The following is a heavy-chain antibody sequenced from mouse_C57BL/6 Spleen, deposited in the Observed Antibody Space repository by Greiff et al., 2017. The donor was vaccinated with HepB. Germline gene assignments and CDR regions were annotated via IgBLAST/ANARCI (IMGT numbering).Heavy chain of an antibody. V-gene: IGHV1-53*01. J-gene: IGHJ2*01. Sequence: VQLQQPGTELVKPGASVKLSCKASGYTFTSYWMHWVKQRPGQGLEWIGNINPSNGGTNYNEKFKSKATLTVDKSSSTAYMQLSSLTSEDSAVYYCARSKIYYGNLYYFDYWGQGTTLTVSS. CDR3: ARSKIYYGNLYYFDY. D-gene: IGHD2-1*01. CDR1: GYTFTSYW. CDR2: INPSNGGT.